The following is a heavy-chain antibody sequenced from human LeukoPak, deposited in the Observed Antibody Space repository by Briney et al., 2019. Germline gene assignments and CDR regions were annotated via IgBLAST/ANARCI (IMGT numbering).Heavy chain of an antibody. V-gene: IGHV3-23*01. Sequence: GGTLRLSCAASGFTFSSYGMSWVRQAPGKGLEWVSAISGSGGSTYYADSVKGRFTISRDNSKNMLYLQMNSLKAEDTAVYYCAKGGAVSSKSITMVRGTRRYSYYMDVWAKGTTVTISS. D-gene: IGHD3-10*01. CDR2: ISGSGGST. CDR3: AKGGAVSSKSITMVRGTRRYSYYMDV. J-gene: IGHJ6*03. CDR1: GFTFSSYG.